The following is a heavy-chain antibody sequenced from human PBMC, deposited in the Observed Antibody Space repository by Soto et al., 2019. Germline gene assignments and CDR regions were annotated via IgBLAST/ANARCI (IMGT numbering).Heavy chain of an antibody. CDR2: IWYDGSNK. CDR1: GFTFSSYG. D-gene: IGHD2-15*01. J-gene: IGHJ4*02. V-gene: IGHV3-33*01. CDR3: ARDDCSGGRCYPDY. Sequence: QVQLVESGGGVVQPGRSLRLSCAASGFTFSSYGMHWVRQAPGKGLEWVAVIWYDGSNKYYADSVKGRFTISRDNSKNTLYLQMNSLRAEDTAVYYGARDDCSGGRCYPDYGGQGTLVTVSS.